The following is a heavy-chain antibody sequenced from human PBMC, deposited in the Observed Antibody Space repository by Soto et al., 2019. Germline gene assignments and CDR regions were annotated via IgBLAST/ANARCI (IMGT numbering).Heavy chain of an antibody. CDR3: ARMDGDYNYYGLDV. D-gene: IGHD3-10*01. CDR1: GFSLSNGRMG. Sequence: QVTLKESGPVLVKHTETLTLTCTVSGFSLSNGRMGVSWIRQPPGKPLEWLAHFFSDVERSYSASMQSRLTLSTDTSGSQVVLTMTNMDPVDTATYYCARMDGDYNYYGLDVWGQGTTVTVSS. CDR2: FFSDVER. V-gene: IGHV2-26*02. J-gene: IGHJ6*02.